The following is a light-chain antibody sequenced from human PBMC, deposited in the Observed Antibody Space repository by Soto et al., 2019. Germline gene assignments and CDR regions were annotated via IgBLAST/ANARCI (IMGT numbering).Light chain of an antibody. J-gene: IGLJ1*01. CDR2: QVN. CDR3: VSYTSNSFYV. CDR1: SADVVGYNY. Sequence: QSALSQPASVSGSPGQSITLSCTGTSADVVGYNYVSWYQQRPGKAPQLLIHQVNNRPSGASFRLPVFKSGDTASLIISGLQADEEGIYYCVSYTSNSFYVFGSGTKVTVL. V-gene: IGLV2-14*01.